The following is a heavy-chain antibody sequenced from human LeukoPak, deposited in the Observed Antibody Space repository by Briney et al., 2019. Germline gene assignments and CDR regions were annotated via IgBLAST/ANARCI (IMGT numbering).Heavy chain of an antibody. CDR3: AKDLVDIVATIDPGSPFY. D-gene: IGHD5-12*01. CDR2: IYYSGST. Sequence: SETLSLTCTVSGGSISSGGYYWSWIRQHPGTGLEWIGYIYYSGSTYYNPSLKSRVTISVDTSKNQFSLKLSSVTAADTAVYYCAKDLVDIVATIDPGSPFYWGQGTLVTVSS. V-gene: IGHV4-31*03. J-gene: IGHJ4*02. CDR1: GGSISSGGYY.